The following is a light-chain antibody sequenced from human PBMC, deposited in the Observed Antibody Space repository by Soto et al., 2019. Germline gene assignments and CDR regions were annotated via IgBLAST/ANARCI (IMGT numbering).Light chain of an antibody. CDR1: QSVTTW. CDR2: KAS. Sequence: EIKMTHSSSTLSASVVDTFTIACRASQSVTTWLAWYQQKPGKAPKLLIYKASNLESGLPSRFTGSGSGTEFTLTISSLQSDDFATYYCQQYSTYPITFGQGTRLEI. J-gene: IGKJ5*01. CDR3: QQYSTYPIT. V-gene: IGKV1-5*03.